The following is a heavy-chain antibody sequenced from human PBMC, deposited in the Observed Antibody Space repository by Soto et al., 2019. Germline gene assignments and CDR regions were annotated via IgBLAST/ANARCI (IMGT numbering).Heavy chain of an antibody. CDR3: ARDGIGHLGAPYYFDY. CDR2: IYSGGTT. Sequence: GGSLRLSCAVSGFTVSSSFMSWVRQAPGKGLEWVSVIYSGGTTAYADSVKGRFIISRDNSKNTLYLQMNSLGVEDTAVYYCARDGIGHLGAPYYFDYWGQGTLVTVSS. D-gene: IGHD1-26*01. CDR1: GFTVSSSF. V-gene: IGHV3-66*01. J-gene: IGHJ4*02.